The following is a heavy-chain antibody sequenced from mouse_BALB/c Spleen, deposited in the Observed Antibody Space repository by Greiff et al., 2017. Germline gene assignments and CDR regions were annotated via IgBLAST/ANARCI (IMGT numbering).Heavy chain of an antibody. D-gene: IGHD3-3*01. V-gene: IGHV5-17*02. CDR1: GFTFSSFG. Sequence: DVHLVESGGGLVQPGGSRKLSCAASGFTFSSFGMHWVRQAPEKGLEWVAYISSGSSTIYYADTVKGRFTISRDNPKNTLFLQMTSLRSEDTAMYYCARRGWEGMYYFDYWGQGTTLTVSS. CDR2: ISSGSSTI. CDR3: ARRGWEGMYYFDY. J-gene: IGHJ2*01.